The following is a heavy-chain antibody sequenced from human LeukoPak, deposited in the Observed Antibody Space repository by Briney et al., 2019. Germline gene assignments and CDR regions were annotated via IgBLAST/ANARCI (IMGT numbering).Heavy chain of an antibody. Sequence: SETLSLTCTVSGGSIISYYWSWIRQPAGKGLEWIGRIYTSGSANYSPSLRGRVTMSVDASKNQFSLNLSSVTAADTAVYYCAREIGRDGYNRSFDYWGQGTLVTVSS. CDR3: AREIGRDGYNRSFDY. J-gene: IGHJ4*02. D-gene: IGHD5-24*01. CDR2: IYTSGSA. V-gene: IGHV4-4*07. CDR1: GGSIISYY.